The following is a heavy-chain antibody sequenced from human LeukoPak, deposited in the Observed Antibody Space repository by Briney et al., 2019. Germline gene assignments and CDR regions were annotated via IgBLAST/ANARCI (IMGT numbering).Heavy chain of an antibody. CDR3: AKEKTFGSSTRWAVWAFDY. CDR2: ISWNSGSI. D-gene: IGHD2-2*01. V-gene: IGHV3-9*01. Sequence: GRSLRLSCAASGFTFDDYAMHWVRRAPGKGLEWVSGISWNSGSIGYAESVKGRFTISRDNAKISLYLQMNSLRAEDTALYYCAKEKTFGSSTRWAVWAFDYWGQGTLVTVSS. J-gene: IGHJ4*02. CDR1: GFTFDDYA.